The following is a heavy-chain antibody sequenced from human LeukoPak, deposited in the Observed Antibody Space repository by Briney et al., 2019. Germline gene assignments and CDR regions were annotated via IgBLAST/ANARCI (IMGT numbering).Heavy chain of an antibody. CDR3: ASQWLVRVWFDP. D-gene: IGHD6-19*01. CDR2: INHSGST. Sequence: PSETLSLTCAVYGGSFSGYYWSWIRQPPGKGLEWIGEINHSGSTNYNPSLKSRVTISEDTSKNQFSLKLSSVTAADTAVYYCASQWLVRVWFDPWGQGTLVTVSS. J-gene: IGHJ5*02. CDR1: GGSFSGYY. V-gene: IGHV4-34*01.